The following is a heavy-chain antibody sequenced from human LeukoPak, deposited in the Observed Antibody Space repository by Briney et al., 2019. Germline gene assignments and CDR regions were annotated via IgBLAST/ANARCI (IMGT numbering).Heavy chain of an antibody. J-gene: IGHJ4*02. Sequence: PGGSLRLSCAASGFTFSSYSMNWVRQAPGKGLGWVSSISSSSSYIYYADSVKGRFTISRDNAKNSLYLQMNSLRAEDTAVYYCASSYSSGWYGFDYWGQGTLVTVSS. D-gene: IGHD6-19*01. CDR3: ASSYSSGWYGFDY. CDR1: GFTFSSYS. CDR2: ISSSSSYI. V-gene: IGHV3-21*01.